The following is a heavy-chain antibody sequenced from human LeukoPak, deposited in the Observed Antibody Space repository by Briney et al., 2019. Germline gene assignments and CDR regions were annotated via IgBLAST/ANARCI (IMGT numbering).Heavy chain of an antibody. CDR2: ISYDGSNN. J-gene: IGHJ3*02. CDR1: GFTFSSYA. D-gene: IGHD6-19*01. Sequence: SGGSLRLSCAASGFTFSSYAMHWVRQAPGKGLEWVAVISYDGSNNYYADSVKGRFTISRDNSKNTLYLQMNSLRAEDAAVYYCARVSGGGAFDIWGQGTMVTVSS. V-gene: IGHV3-30*04. CDR3: ARVSGGGAFDI.